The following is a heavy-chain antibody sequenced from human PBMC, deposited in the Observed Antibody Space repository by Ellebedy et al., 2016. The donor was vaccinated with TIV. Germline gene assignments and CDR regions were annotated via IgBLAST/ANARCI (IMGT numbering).Heavy chain of an antibody. V-gene: IGHV3-23*01. D-gene: IGHD1-26*01. CDR1: GFTFSSYA. CDR2: ISGSGGST. Sequence: GGSLRLXCAASGFTFSSYAMSWVRQAPGKGLEWVSAISGSGGSTYYADSVKGRFTISRDNSKNTLYLQMNSLRAEDTAVYYCARDMWRGAHLEYYFDYWGQGTLVTVSS. CDR3: ARDMWRGAHLEYYFDY. J-gene: IGHJ4*02.